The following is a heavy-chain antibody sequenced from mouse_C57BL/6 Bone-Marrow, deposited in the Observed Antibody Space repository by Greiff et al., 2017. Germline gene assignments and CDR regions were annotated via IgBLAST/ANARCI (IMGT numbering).Heavy chain of an antibody. D-gene: IGHD2-1*01. CDR1: GYTFTSYW. CDR2: IYPGSGST. J-gene: IGHJ4*01. CDR3: ARRDYGNYNYAMDY. Sequence: QVQLQQPGAELVKPGASVKMPCKASGYTFTSYWITWVKQRPGQGLEWIGDIYPGSGSTNYNEKFKSKATLTVDTSSSTAYMQLSSLTSEDSAVYYCARRDYGNYNYAMDYWGQGTSVTVSS. V-gene: IGHV1-55*01.